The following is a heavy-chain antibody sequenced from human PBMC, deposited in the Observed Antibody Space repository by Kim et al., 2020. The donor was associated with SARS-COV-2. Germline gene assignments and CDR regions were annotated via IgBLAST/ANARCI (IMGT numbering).Heavy chain of an antibody. CDR2: IWYEGSNK. CDR3: ARDRVVVPAANSYFDY. D-gene: IGHD2-2*01. V-gene: IGHV3-33*01. Sequence: GGSLRLSCAASGFTFSSYGMHWVRQAPGKGLEWVAVIWYEGSNKYYADSVKGRFTISRDNSKNTLYLQMNSLRAEDTAVYYCARDRVVVPAANSYFDYWGQGTLVTVSS. J-gene: IGHJ4*02. CDR1: GFTFSSYG.